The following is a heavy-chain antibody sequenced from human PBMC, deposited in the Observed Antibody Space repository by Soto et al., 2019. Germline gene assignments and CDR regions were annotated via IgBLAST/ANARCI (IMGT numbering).Heavy chain of an antibody. CDR2: ISAYNGNT. J-gene: IGHJ4*02. Sequence: GASVKVSCKASGYTFTSYGISWVRQAPGQGLEWMGWISAYNGNTNYAQKLQGRVTMTTDTSTSTAYMELRSLRSDDTAVYYCARGSYSSSWYLGTGDYWGQGTLVTVSS. CDR1: GYTFTSYG. D-gene: IGHD6-13*01. V-gene: IGHV1-18*01. CDR3: ARGSYSSSWYLGTGDY.